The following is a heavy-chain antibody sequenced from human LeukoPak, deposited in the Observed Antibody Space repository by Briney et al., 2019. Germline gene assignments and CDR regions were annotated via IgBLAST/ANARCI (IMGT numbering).Heavy chain of an antibody. J-gene: IGHJ4*02. D-gene: IGHD5-18*01. CDR3: ARWAGVTDY. CDR1: GFTFENYW. CDR2: IKQDGSVE. Sequence: GGSLRLSCAASGFTFENYWMSWVRQAPGKGPEWVANIKQDGSVEHYLDSVKGRFNISRDNAKNSLILQMSSLRVEDTAVYYCARWAGVTDYWGQGTLVTVS. V-gene: IGHV3-7*01.